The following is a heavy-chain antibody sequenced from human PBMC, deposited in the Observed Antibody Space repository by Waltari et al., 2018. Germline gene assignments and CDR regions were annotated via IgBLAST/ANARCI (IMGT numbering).Heavy chain of an antibody. Sequence: EVQLVESGGGLVKPGGSLRLSCAASGLTFSNAWMSWVRQAPGKGLEWVGRIKSKTDGWTPNYAAPVKGRFTSSREDSKNILYLQMNSLKTEDPAVYYCTTKTWADAFDIWGQGTMVTVSS. D-gene: IGHD7-27*01. CDR1: GLTFSNAW. CDR3: TTKTWADAFDI. CDR2: IKSKTDGWTP. V-gene: IGHV3-15*01. J-gene: IGHJ3*02.